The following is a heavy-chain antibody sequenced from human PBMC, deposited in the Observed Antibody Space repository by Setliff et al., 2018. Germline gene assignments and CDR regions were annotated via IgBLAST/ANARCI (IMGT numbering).Heavy chain of an antibody. J-gene: IGHJ4*02. CDR3: ARINFYVSSGYYYAPDY. V-gene: IGHV1-18*04. CDR1: GYTFTDFG. Sequence: ASVKVSCKASGYTFTDFGINWVRQAPGQGLEWMGWIGAYTGNTNYAQKFLGRVTMTTDTSTSTAYMELKSLRSDDTAVYYCARINFYVSSGYYYAPDYWGQGTLVTV. CDR2: IGAYTGNT. D-gene: IGHD3-22*01.